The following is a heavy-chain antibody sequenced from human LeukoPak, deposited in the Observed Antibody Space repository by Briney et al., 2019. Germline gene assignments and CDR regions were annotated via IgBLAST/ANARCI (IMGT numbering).Heavy chain of an antibody. J-gene: IGHJ3*02. Sequence: PSETLSLTCTVSGGSISSYYWSWIRQPAGKGLGWIGSIYTSGSTNSNPSLKSRVTMAVDTSKNQFSLKLSSVTAADTAVYYCARVFSGSYGHEDDAFDIWGQRALVTVSS. D-gene: IGHD1-26*01. V-gene: IGHV4-4*07. CDR1: GGSISSYY. CDR2: IYTSGST. CDR3: ARVFSGSYGHEDDAFDI.